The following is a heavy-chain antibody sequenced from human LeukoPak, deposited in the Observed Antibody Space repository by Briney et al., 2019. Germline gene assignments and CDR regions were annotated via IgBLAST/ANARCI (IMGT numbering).Heavy chain of an antibody. CDR3: ARGLYSSSWTTYYYYGMDV. CDR2: IYYSGST. CDR1: GGSISSGDYY. J-gene: IGHJ6*02. D-gene: IGHD6-13*01. Sequence: PSETLSLTCTVSGGSISSGDYYWSWIRQPPGKGLEWIGYIYYSGSTYYNPSLKSRVTISVDTSKNQFPLKLSSVTAADTAVYYCARGLYSSSWTTYYYYGMDVWGQGTTVTVSS. V-gene: IGHV4-30-4*01.